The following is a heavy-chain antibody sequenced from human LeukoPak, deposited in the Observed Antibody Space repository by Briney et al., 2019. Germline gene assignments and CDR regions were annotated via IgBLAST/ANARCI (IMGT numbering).Heavy chain of an antibody. CDR2: IYYSGST. D-gene: IGHD2-21*01. Sequence: PSETLSLTCTVSGGSISSYYWSWIRQPPGKGLEWIGYIYYSGSTNYNPSLKSRVTISVDTSKNQFSLKLSSVTAADTAVYYCARPRDVKVVVIGDAFDIWGQGTMVTVSS. CDR1: GGSISSYY. V-gene: IGHV4-59*01. J-gene: IGHJ3*02. CDR3: ARPRDVKVVVIGDAFDI.